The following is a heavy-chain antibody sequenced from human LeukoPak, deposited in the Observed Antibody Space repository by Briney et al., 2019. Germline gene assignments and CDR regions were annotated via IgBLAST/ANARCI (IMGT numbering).Heavy chain of an antibody. V-gene: IGHV3-21*01. D-gene: IGHD4-23*01. CDR1: GFTFSSYS. Sequence: PGGSLRLSCAASGFTFSSYSMNWVRQAPGKGLEWVSSISSSSSYIYYADSVKGRFTISRDNAKNSLYLQMNSLRAEDTAVYYCARDWKIYGGNSHDYWGQGTLVTVSS. CDR3: ARDWKIYGGNSHDY. J-gene: IGHJ4*02. CDR2: ISSSSSYI.